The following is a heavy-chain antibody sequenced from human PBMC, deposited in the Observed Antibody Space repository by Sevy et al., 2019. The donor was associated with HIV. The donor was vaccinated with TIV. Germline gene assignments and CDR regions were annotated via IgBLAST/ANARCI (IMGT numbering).Heavy chain of an antibody. Sequence: GGSLRLSCAASGFIFSNYGMHWVRQAPGKGLEWVALIWYDGSSKYYGDSVKGRFTISRDNSKNTMDLQMNSLRVEDTVVYYCSRGANYYHSSGSQHNFDFWGQGTLVTVSS. D-gene: IGHD3-22*01. CDR3: SRGANYYHSSGSQHNFDF. CDR2: IWYDGSSK. CDR1: GFIFSNYG. J-gene: IGHJ4*02. V-gene: IGHV3-33*01.